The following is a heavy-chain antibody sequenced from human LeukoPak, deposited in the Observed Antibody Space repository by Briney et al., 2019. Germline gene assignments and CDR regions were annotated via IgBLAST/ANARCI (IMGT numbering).Heavy chain of an antibody. CDR3: ARAGISSTSCCNWFDS. CDR1: GGSISSYY. Sequence: PSETLSFTCTVSGGSISSYYWTWIRQPAGKGREWIGRIYTSGRTNYNPSLKSRVTMSVDTSKNQFSLKLSSVTAADTAVYYCARAGISSTSCCNWFDSWGQGTLVTVSS. CDR2: IYTSGRT. J-gene: IGHJ5*01. D-gene: IGHD2-2*01. V-gene: IGHV4-4*07.